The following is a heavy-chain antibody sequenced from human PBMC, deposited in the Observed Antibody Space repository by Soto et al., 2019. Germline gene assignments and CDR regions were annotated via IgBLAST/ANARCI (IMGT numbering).Heavy chain of an antibody. CDR2: IYYSGTT. CDR3: ARHRYYDYASDY. V-gene: IGHV4-39*01. Sequence: SXTLSLTCTVSGGSISSSNYYWAWIRQPPGKGLEWIGSIYYSGTTYYAASLKSRVTMSVDTSKNQFSLKLSSVTAADTAVYYCARHRYYDYASDYWGQGTLVXV. J-gene: IGHJ4*02. D-gene: IGHD3-16*01. CDR1: GGSISSSNYY.